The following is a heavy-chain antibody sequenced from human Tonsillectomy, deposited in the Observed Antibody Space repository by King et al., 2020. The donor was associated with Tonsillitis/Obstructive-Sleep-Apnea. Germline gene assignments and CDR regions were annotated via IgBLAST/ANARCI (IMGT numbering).Heavy chain of an antibody. CDR2: ISCSGSTI. Sequence: VQLVESGGGLVQPGGSLRLSCAASGYTFSSYEKNWVRQAPGKGLELVSYISCSGSTIYYADSVKGRFTISRDNAKNSLYVQMNSLRAEDTAVYYCARGAPPMEAICSFYHGMDVWGQGTTVTVSS. V-gene: IGHV3-48*03. CDR3: ARGAPPMEAICSFYHGMDV. D-gene: IGHD2-15*01. J-gene: IGHJ6*02. CDR1: GYTFSSYE.